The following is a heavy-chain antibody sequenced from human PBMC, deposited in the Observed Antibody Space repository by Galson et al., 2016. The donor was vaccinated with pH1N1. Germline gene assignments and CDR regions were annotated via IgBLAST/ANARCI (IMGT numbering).Heavy chain of an antibody. CDR2: IRTDGINK. J-gene: IGHJ4*02. CDR3: AKDLLIPGMTPVINPDDY. CDR1: GFSFSRYG. D-gene: IGHD4-17*01. V-gene: IGHV3-30*02. Sequence: SLRLSCAAAGFSFSRYGFHWVRQAPGKGLEWVAFIRTDGINKNYADSVKGRFTISRDNSRNTVFLQMNGLRAEDTAVYYCAKDLLIPGMTPVINPDDYWGQGTLVTVSS.